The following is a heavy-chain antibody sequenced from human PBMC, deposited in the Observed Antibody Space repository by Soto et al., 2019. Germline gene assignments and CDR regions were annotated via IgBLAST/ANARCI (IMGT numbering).Heavy chain of an antibody. J-gene: IGHJ4*02. CDR1: GFTFDDYG. CDR2: ISWNSGRI. CDR3: ARSGEFSASDYFGF. Sequence: EVQLVQYGGGWVQPGRSLRLSCGASGFTFDDYGMHWVRHAPGKGLEWVSSISWNSGRIGYADSVKGRFTISRDNVKNSLYLQMNSLRAEDTALYYCARSGEFSASDYFGFWGQGTLVTVSS. D-gene: IGHD3-10*01. V-gene: IGHV3-9*01.